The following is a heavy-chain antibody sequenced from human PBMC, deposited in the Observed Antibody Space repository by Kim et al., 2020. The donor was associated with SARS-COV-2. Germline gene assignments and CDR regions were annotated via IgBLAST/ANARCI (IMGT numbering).Heavy chain of an antibody. CDR2: INPNSGGT. J-gene: IGHJ2*01. D-gene: IGHD7-27*01. V-gene: IGHV1-2*02. CDR1: GYTFTGYY. CDR3: ARAPRLDWGSDYWYFDL. Sequence: ASVKVSCKASGYTFTGYYMHWVRQAPGQGLEWMGWINPNSGGTNYAQKFQGRVTMTRDTSISTAYMELSRLRSDDTAVYYCARAPRLDWGSDYWYFDLWGRGTLVTVSS.